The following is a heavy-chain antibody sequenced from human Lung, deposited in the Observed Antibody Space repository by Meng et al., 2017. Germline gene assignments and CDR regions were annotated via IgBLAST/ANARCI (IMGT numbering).Heavy chain of an antibody. CDR3: ARGQKGYFDL. CDR1: AGSISSSNYY. CDR2: IYNSGST. Sequence: LLQASRPVLVKPSQPLSLTCAVSAGSISSSNYYWSWIRQPPGKGLEWSGHIYNSGSTYYNPSLKSRITISVDTSKNQFSLKLSSVTAADTAVYYCARGQKGYFDLWGRGTLVTVSS. V-gene: IGHV4-30-4*01. J-gene: IGHJ2*01.